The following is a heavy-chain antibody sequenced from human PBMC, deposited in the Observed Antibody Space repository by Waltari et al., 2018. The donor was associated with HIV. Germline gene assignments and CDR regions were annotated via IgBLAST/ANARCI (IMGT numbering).Heavy chain of an antibody. D-gene: IGHD3-16*01. V-gene: IGHV4-61*02. Sequence: QVQLQESGPGLVKPSQTLSLTCTVSGGSISSGSYYWCWIRQPAGKGLEWIGRIYTSGRTNDNPSLKSRVTISVDTSKNQFSLKLSSVTAADTAVYYCASGGGPDGLCWGQGTLVTVSS. CDR2: IYTSGRT. J-gene: IGHJ4*02. CDR3: ASGGGPDGLC. CDR1: GGSISSGSYY.